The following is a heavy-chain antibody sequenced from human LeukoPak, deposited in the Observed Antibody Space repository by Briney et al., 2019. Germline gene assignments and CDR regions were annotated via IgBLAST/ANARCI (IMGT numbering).Heavy chain of an antibody. CDR1: GFTVSSNY. CDR3: ARESSGDGIDI. V-gene: IGHV3-66*02. CDR2: IYSGGNT. J-gene: IGHJ3*02. Sequence: GGSLRLSCAAPGFTVSSNYMNWVRQAPGKGLEWVSVIYSGGNTYYADSVKGRFTISRDISKNTLYLQMNSLRAEDTAVYYCARESSGDGIDIWGQGTMVIVSS.